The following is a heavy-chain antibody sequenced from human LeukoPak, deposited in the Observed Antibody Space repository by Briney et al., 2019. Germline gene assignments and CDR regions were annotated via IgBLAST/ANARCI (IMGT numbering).Heavy chain of an antibody. V-gene: IGHV4-59*02. J-gene: IGHJ3*02. CDR3: ARNYVGYAFDI. CDR2: IYSSGTT. D-gene: IGHD1-7*01. CDR1: GGSVRSYY. Sequence: PSETLSLTCTVSGGSVRSYYWSWIRQPPGKGLEWIGYIYSSGTTNYNPSPKTGVTISVDTSKNQFSLKLTSVTAADTAVYYCARNYVGYAFDIWGQGTMVTVSS.